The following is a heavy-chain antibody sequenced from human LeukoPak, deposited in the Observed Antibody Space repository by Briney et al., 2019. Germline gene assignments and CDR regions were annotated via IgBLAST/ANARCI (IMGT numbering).Heavy chain of an antibody. J-gene: IGHJ1*01. V-gene: IGHV3-30*18. CDR1: GFTFSSYG. Sequence: GGSLRLSCAASGFTFSSYGMHWVRQAPGEGLEWVAVISYDGSNKYYADSVKGRFTISRDNSKNTLYLQMNSLRAEDTAVYYCAKDTGVSSWYVFHHWGQGTLVTVSS. D-gene: IGHD6-13*01. CDR2: ISYDGSNK. CDR3: AKDTGVSSWYVFHH.